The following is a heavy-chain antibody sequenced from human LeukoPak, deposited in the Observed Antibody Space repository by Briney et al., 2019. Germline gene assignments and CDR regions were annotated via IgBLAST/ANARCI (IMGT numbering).Heavy chain of an antibody. V-gene: IGHV1-8*01. J-gene: IGHJ5*02. CDR2: MKPKSGET. Sequence: ASVKLSCKASGYTLTNYDINWVRQATGQGLEWMGWMKPKSGETGYAEKFQGRATMTRDTSINTAYMELSSLTSEDTAVYYCARDYGGNPGWFDPWGQGTLVTVSS. CDR1: GYTLTNYD. CDR3: ARDYGGNPGWFDP. D-gene: IGHD4-23*01.